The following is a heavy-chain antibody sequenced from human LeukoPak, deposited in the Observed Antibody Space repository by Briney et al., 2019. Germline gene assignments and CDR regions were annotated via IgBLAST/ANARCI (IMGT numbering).Heavy chain of an antibody. V-gene: IGHV3-23*01. J-gene: IGHJ4*02. Sequence: GGSLRLSCAASGFTFSSYAMNWVRQAPGKGLEWVSSISGSGGSTYYADSVKGRFTISRDNSKNTLYLQMNSLRAEDTAVYYCAKGSVTSSGSEPYFDYWGQGTLVTVSS. CDR3: AKGSVTSSGSEPYFDY. CDR1: GFTFSSYA. CDR2: ISGSGGST. D-gene: IGHD1-26*01.